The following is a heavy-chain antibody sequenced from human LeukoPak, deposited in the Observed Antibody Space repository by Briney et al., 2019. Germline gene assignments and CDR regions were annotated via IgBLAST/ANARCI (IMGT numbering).Heavy chain of an antibody. J-gene: IGHJ3*02. V-gene: IGHV3-30*02. D-gene: IGHD2-2*01. CDR2: IRYDGSNK. CDR3: AKFKQQVVGAFDI. CDR1: GFTFSSCG. Sequence: GGSLRLSCAASGFTFSSCGMHWVRQAPGKGLEWVAFIRYDGSNKYYADSVKGRFTISRDNSKNTLYLQMNSLRAEDTAVYYCAKFKQQVVGAFDIWGQGTMVTVSS.